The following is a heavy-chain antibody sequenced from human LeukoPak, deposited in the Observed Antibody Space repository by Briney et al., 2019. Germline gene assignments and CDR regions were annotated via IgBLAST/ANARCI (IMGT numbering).Heavy chain of an antibody. J-gene: IGHJ6*03. CDR1: GGSISTYY. Sequence: SETLSLTCTVSGGSISTYYWSWIRQPPGKGLEWIGYVYYSGSTNYNPSLKSRVTISVDTSKNQFSLKLSSVTAADTAVYYCARERLVAGNYYYYYYMDVWGKGTTVTISS. CDR2: VYYSGST. D-gene: IGHD6-19*01. V-gene: IGHV4-59*01. CDR3: ARERLVAGNYYYYYYMDV.